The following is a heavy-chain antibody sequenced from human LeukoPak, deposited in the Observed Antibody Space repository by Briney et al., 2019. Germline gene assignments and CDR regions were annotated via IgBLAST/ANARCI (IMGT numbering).Heavy chain of an antibody. Sequence: TLSLTCTVSGHSFSSDLYYWIWIRQPAGKGLEWIGRVYTSGGTKYNPSLKSQVTISIDTSKNQSSLKMRSVTAADTAVYYCARVRVTAIDAWGKGTTVTISS. D-gene: IGHD2-21*02. J-gene: IGHJ6*04. CDR2: VYTSGGT. V-gene: IGHV4-61*02. CDR1: GHSFSSDLYY. CDR3: ARVRVTAIDA.